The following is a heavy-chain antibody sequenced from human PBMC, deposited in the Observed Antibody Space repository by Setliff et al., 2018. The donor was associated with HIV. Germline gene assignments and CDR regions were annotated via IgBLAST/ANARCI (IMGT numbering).Heavy chain of an antibody. D-gene: IGHD1-26*01. CDR2: ISGSGGST. J-gene: IGHJ4*02. CDR3: VRDYMWAFDY. Sequence: LRLSCAASGFTFSSYAMSWVRQAPGKGLEWVSSISGSGGSTYYADSVKARFTISRDNSKDTLYLQMNSLRAEDTAVYYCVRDYMWAFDYWGQGTLVTVSS. V-gene: IGHV3-23*01. CDR1: GFTFSSYA.